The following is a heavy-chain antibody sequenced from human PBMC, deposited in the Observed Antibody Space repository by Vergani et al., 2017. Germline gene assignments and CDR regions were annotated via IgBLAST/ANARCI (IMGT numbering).Heavy chain of an antibody. Sequence: QVQLVQSGAEVKKPGASVKVSCKASGYTFAGYNIHWVRQAPGQGLELMGRINPNSGGTNYAQKFRGRVTMTRDTSINTAYMELSRLRSDDTAVYYCARGWSGYSTSWFFEYWGQGTLVTVSS. CDR2: INPNSGGT. V-gene: IGHV1-2*02. D-gene: IGHD6-13*01. CDR1: GYTFAGYN. CDR3: ARGWSGYSTSWFFEY. J-gene: IGHJ4*02.